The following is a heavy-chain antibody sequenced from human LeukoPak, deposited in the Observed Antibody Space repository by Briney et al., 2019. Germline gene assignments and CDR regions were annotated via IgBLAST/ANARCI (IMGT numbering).Heavy chain of an antibody. D-gene: IGHD5-12*01. CDR3: ASQPERSGYDYGRERVWFDP. J-gene: IGHJ5*02. V-gene: IGHV1-69*04. Sequence: ASVKVSCKASGGTFSRYAISWVRQAPGQGLEWMGRIIPILGIANYAQKFQGRVTITADKSTSTAYMELSSLRSEDTAVYYCASQPERSGYDYGRERVWFDPWGQGTLVTVSS. CDR1: GGTFSRYA. CDR2: IIPILGIA.